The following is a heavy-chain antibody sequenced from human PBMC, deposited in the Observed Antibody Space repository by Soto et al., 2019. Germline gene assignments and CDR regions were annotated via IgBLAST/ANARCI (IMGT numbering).Heavy chain of an antibody. D-gene: IGHD3-22*01. CDR2: FDPEDGET. J-gene: IGHJ6*02. V-gene: IGHV1-24*01. CDR1: GYTLTELS. Sequence: ASVKVSCKVSGYTLTELSMHWVRQAPGKGLEWMGGFDPEDGETIYAQKFQGRVTMTEDTSTDTAYMELSSLRSEDTAVYYCATVSGYDSSGYPLISMDVWGQGTTVTLSS. CDR3: ATVSGYDSSGYPLISMDV.